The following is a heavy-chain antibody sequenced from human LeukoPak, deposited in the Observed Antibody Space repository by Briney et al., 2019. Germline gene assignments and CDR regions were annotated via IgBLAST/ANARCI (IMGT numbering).Heavy chain of an antibody. Sequence: SETLSLTCTVSGGSISSGGYYWSWIRQHPGKDLEWIGHINYRGTTFYSPSFKSRVTISVDTSQRHFSLKVNSMTAADTAVYYCAQWDRDSSGWYLHSWGQGVLVTVSS. V-gene: IGHV4-39*01. CDR3: AQWDRDSSGWYLHS. D-gene: IGHD6-19*01. J-gene: IGHJ5*02. CDR1: GGSISSGGYY. CDR2: INYRGTT.